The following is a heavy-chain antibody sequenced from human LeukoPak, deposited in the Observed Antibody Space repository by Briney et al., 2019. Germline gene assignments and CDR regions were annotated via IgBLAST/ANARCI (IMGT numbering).Heavy chain of an antibody. Sequence: ASVTVSCKVSGYTLTELSMHWVRQAPGKGLEWMGGFDPEDGETIYAQKFQGRVNMTGDTSTDTAYMELSSLRSEDTAVYYCATTTPTIVVVVAAYYYGMDVGGQGTTVTVSS. J-gene: IGHJ6*02. CDR1: GYTLTELS. CDR2: FDPEDGET. V-gene: IGHV1-24*01. D-gene: IGHD2-15*01. CDR3: ATTTPTIVVVVAAYYYGMDV.